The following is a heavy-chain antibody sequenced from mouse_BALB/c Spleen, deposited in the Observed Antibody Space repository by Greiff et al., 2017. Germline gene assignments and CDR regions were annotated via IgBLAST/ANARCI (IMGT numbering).Heavy chain of an antibody. CDR3: TRSRYYGSTPFAY. D-gene: IGHD1-1*01. Sequence: EVQLQQSGTVLARPGASVKMSCKASGYSFTSYWMHWVKQRPGQGLEWIGDIYPGNSDTSYNQKFKGKAKLTAVTSASTAYMELSSLTNEDSAVYYCTRSRYYGSTPFAYWGQGTLVTVSA. V-gene: IGHV1-5*01. CDR2: IYPGNSDT. J-gene: IGHJ3*01. CDR1: GYSFTSYW.